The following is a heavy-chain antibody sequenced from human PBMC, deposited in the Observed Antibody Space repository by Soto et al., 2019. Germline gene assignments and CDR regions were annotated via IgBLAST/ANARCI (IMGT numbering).Heavy chain of an antibody. V-gene: IGHV4-34*01. Sequence: NPSETLSLTCAVHGGSLSGYYWSWIRQPPGKGLEWIGEINHSGSTNYNPSLKSRVSISVDTSKNQFSLNLSSVSAADTAVYYCAREGSNIYHRLRFFDYWGQGTLVTVSS. J-gene: IGHJ4*02. CDR2: INHSGST. CDR1: GGSLSGYY. D-gene: IGHD1-26*01. CDR3: AREGSNIYHRLRFFDY.